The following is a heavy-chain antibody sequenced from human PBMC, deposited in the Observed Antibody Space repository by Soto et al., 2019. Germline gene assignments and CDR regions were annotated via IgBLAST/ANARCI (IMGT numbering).Heavy chain of an antibody. CDR1: GFTFSSYG. CDR3: ARDGLGYCISTSCYAAD. D-gene: IGHD2-2*01. Sequence: GGSLRLSCAASGFTFSSYGMHWVRQAPGKGLEWVAVISYDGSNKYYADSVKGRFTISRDNAKNSLYLQMNSLRAEDTAVYYCARDGLGYCISTSCYAADWGQGTLVTVS. CDR2: ISYDGSNK. V-gene: IGHV3-30*03. J-gene: IGHJ4*02.